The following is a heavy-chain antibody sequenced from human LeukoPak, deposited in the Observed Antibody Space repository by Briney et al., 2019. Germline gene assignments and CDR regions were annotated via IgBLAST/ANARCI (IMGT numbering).Heavy chain of an antibody. CDR2: IYSGGST. V-gene: IGHV3-66*02. D-gene: IGHD5-12*01. J-gene: IGHJ4*02. Sequence: GGSLRLSCAASGFTVSSNYMNWVRQAPGKGLEWVSVIYSGGSTYYADSVKGRFTISRDNSKNTLYLQMNSLRPEDTAVYYCARDRGSYAWDHWGQGTLVTVSS. CDR3: ARDRGSYAWDH. CDR1: GFTVSSNY.